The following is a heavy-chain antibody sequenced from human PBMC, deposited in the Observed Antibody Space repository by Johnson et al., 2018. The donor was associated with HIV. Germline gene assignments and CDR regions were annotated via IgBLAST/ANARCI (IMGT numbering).Heavy chain of an antibody. CDR3: ARGGGSGWYVDAFDI. D-gene: IGHD6-19*01. CDR2: VWPDGGKK. Sequence: QVQLVESGGDVVQPGTSLRLSCEASGLILSGYGLHWVRQAPGKGLEWVAVVWPDGGKKYYADSVKGRFTISRDNSKNTLYLQMNSLRAEDTAVYYCARGGGSGWYVDAFDIWGQGTMVTVSS. J-gene: IGHJ3*02. V-gene: IGHV3-30*19. CDR1: GLILSGYG.